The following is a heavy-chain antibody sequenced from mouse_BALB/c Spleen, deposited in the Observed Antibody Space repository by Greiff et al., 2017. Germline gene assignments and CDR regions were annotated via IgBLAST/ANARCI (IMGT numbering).Heavy chain of an antibody. CDR2: IDPSDSET. CDR1: GYSFTSYW. J-gene: IGHJ4*01. Sequence: QVQLQQSGPQLVRPGASVKISCKASGYSFTSYWMHWVKQRPGQGLEWIGMIDPSDSETRLNQKFKDKATLTVDKSSSTAYMQLSSPTSEDSAVYDCARGRYDSYYYAMDYWGQGTSVTVSS. V-gene: IGHV1S127*01. D-gene: IGHD2-14*01. CDR3: ARGRYDSYYYAMDY.